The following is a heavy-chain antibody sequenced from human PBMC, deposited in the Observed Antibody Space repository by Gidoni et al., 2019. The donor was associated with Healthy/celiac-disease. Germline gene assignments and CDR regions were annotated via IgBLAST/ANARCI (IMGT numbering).Heavy chain of an antibody. CDR1: GFTFSSYW. CDR2: INSDGSST. CDR3: ARTYYDILTGYWYFDY. D-gene: IGHD3-9*01. Sequence: EVKLVESGGGLVQPGGSLRLSFAAPGFTFSSYWMHWVCQAPGKGLVRVSRINSDGSSTSYADSVKGRFTISRDNAKNTLYLQMNSLRAEDTAVYYCARTYYDILTGYWYFDYWGQGTLVTVSS. V-gene: IGHV3-74*01. J-gene: IGHJ4*02.